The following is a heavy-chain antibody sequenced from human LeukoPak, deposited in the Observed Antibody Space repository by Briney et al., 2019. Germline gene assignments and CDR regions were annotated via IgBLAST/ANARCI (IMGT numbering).Heavy chain of an antibody. V-gene: IGHV3-48*03. CDR2: ISSSGSTI. J-gene: IGHJ4*02. D-gene: IGHD3-22*01. CDR1: GFTFSSYE. Sequence: PGGSLRLSCAASGFTFSSYEMNWVRQAPGKGLEWVSYISSSGSTIYYADSVKGRFTISRDNAKNSLYLQMNSLRAEDTAVYYCATTPSTYYYDSSGPSGYWGQGTLVTVSS. CDR3: ATTPSTYYYDSSGPSGY.